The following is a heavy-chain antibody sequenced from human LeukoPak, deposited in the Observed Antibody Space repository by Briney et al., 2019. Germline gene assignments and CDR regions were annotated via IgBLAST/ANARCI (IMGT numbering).Heavy chain of an antibody. CDR1: GFTSSSYG. Sequence: GGSLRLSCAASGFTSSSYGMHWVRQAPGKGLEWVAVDESHRYYADSVKGRFTISRDNSKNTLFLQMNSLRAEDTALYYCARWDIPTADIDYWGQGTLVTVSS. V-gene: IGHV3-33*01. J-gene: IGHJ4*02. CDR3: ARWDIPTADIDY. CDR2: DESHR. D-gene: IGHD6-13*01.